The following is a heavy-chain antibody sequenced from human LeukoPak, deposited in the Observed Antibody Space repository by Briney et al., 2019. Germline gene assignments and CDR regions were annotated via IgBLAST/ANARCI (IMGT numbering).Heavy chain of an antibody. CDR3: ARDKAYGAGGMDV. V-gene: IGHV3-21*01. Sequence: GGSLRLSCAASGFTFSSYSMNWVCQAPGKGLGWVSSISSSSSYIYYADSVKGRFTISRDNAKNSLYLQMNSLRAEDTAVYYCARDKAYGAGGMDVWGKGTTVTVSS. CDR1: GFTFSSYS. CDR2: ISSSSSYI. J-gene: IGHJ6*04. D-gene: IGHD4-17*01.